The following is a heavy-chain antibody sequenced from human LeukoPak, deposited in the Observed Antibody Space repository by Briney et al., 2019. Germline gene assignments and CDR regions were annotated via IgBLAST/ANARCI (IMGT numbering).Heavy chain of an antibody. D-gene: IGHD2-2*02. CDR2: ISGSGGST. CDR1: GFTFSSYA. Sequence: GGSLRLSCAASGFTFSSYAMSWVRQAPGKGLEWVSAISGSGGSTYYADSVKGRFTISRDNSKNTLYLQMNSLRAEDTAVYYCAREGCSSTSCYMVVDAFDIWGQGTMVTVSS. J-gene: IGHJ3*02. V-gene: IGHV3-23*01. CDR3: AREGCSSTSCYMVVDAFDI.